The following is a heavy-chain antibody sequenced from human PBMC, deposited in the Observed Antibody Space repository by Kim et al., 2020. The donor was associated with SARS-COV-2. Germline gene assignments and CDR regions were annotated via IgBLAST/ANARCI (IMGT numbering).Heavy chain of an antibody. Sequence: SETLSLTCTVSGGSISSFYWSWFRQPAGKGLEWIGRIYTSGSTNYNPSLKSRVTMSVDTSKNQFSLKLSSVTAADTAVYYCARDGCSSSSCYMYYMDVWGKGTTVPVSS. CDR3: ARDGCSSSSCYMYYMDV. D-gene: IGHD2-2*02. J-gene: IGHJ6*03. CDR2: IYTSGST. V-gene: IGHV4-4*07. CDR1: GGSISSFY.